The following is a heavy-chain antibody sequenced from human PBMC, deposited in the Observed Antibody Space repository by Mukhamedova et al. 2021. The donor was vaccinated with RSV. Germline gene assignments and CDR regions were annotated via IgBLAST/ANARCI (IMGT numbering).Heavy chain of an antibody. CDR3: ASEMTEIYSNWLDP. CDR1: YG. J-gene: IGHJ5*02. CDR2: IRYDGTNE. D-gene: IGHD3-10*01. Sequence: YGIHWVRQAPGKGLEWVAVIRYDGTNEHYSDSVKGRFTVSRDDSKNTVYLQMNNLRPDDTALYYCASEMTEIYSNWLDPWGQGT. V-gene: IGHV3-33*07.